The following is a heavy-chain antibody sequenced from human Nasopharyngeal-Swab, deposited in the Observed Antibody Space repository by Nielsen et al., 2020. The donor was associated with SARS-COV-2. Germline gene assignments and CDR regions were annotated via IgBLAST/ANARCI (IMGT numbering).Heavy chain of an antibody. V-gene: IGHV3-15*01. Sequence: GESLKIFCAASGFTFSNAWMSWVRQAPGKGLEWVGRIKSKTDGGTTDYAAPVKGRFTISRDDSKNTLYLQMNSLKTEDTAVYYCTTVLRFLEWLYYFDYWGQGTLVTVSS. CDR2: IKSKTDGGTT. CDR3: TTVLRFLEWLYYFDY. J-gene: IGHJ4*02. CDR1: GFTFSNAW. D-gene: IGHD3-3*01.